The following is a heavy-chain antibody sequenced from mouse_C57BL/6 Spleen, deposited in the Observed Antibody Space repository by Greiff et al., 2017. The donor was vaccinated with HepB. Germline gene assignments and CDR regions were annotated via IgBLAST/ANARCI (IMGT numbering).Heavy chain of an antibody. CDR3: ATYGYDWYFDV. J-gene: IGHJ1*03. V-gene: IGHV1-20*01. Sequence: VQLKQSGPELVKPGDSVKISCKASGYSFTGYFMNWVMQSHGKSLEWIGRINPYNGDTFYNQKFKGKATLTVDKSSSTAHMELRSLTSEDSAVYYCATYGYDWYFDVWGTGTTVTVSS. CDR2: INPYNGDT. CDR1: GYSFTGYF. D-gene: IGHD2-2*01.